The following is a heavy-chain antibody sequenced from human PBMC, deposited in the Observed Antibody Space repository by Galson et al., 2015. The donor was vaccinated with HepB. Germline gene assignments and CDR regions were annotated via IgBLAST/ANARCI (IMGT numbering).Heavy chain of an antibody. J-gene: IGHJ4*02. CDR2: ISYDGSNK. CDR1: GFTFSSYA. CDR3: ARGLLVGAAENYFDY. D-gene: IGHD2-15*01. V-gene: IGHV3-30-3*01. Sequence: SLRLSCAASGFTFSSYAMHWVRQAPGKGLEWVAVISYDGSNKYYADSVKGRFTISRDNSKNTLYLQMNSLRAEDTAVYYCARGLLVGAAENYFDYWGQGTLVTVSS.